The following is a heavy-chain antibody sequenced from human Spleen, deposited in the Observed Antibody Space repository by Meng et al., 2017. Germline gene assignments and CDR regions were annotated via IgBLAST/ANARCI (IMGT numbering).Heavy chain of an antibody. J-gene: IGHJ4*02. V-gene: IGHV6-1*01. Sequence: QVQLQQSGPGLVKPSVTLPPICAISGDSVSSNRAALNWIKQSPSRGLEWLGRTYYRAKWYNDYAISVKTRITINPDTSTTQFSLQLNSVTPEDTAVYYCARDISAAIDYWGQGILVTVSS. CDR2: TYYRAKWYN. CDR1: GDSVSSNRAA. D-gene: IGHD2-15*01. CDR3: ARDISAAIDY.